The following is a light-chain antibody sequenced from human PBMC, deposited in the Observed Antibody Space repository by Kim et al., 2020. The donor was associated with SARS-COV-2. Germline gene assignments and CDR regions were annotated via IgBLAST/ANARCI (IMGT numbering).Light chain of an antibody. J-gene: IGLJ3*02. CDR1: SSDVGSYNR. V-gene: IGLV2-18*02. CDR2: EVS. CDR3: SSYASSSTWV. Sequence: QSALTQPPSVSGSPGQSVTIFCTGTSSDVGSYNRVSWYQQPPGTAPKLMIYEVSNRPSGVPDRFSGSKSGNTASLTISGLQAEDEADYYCSSYASSSTWVFGGGTQLTVL.